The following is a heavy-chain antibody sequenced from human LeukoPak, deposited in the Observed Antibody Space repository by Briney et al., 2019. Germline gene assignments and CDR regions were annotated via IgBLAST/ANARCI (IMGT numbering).Heavy chain of an antibody. Sequence: ATLSLTSAVYRGSFIGYYWSWIRPPPGKGLEWIGEINRSGSTKNNQSLKRRVTISVDTSKYQFSLQLSSVTAADTAVYYCASEARVHYASSGYYYGWGQGTLVTVSS. J-gene: IGHJ4*02. CDR3: ASEARVHYASSGYYYG. CDR2: INRSGST. D-gene: IGHD3-22*01. CDR1: RGSFIGYY. V-gene: IGHV4-34*01.